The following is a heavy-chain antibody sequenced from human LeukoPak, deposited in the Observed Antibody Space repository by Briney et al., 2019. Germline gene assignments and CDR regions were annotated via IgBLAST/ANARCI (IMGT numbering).Heavy chain of an antibody. J-gene: IGHJ5*02. D-gene: IGHD2-15*01. CDR2: INHSGST. Sequence: SETLSLTCAVYGGSFSGYYWSWIRQPPGKGLEWIGEINHSGSTNYNPSLKSRVTISVDTSKNQFSLKLSSVTAADTAVYYCAREMPADIVVVVELGWFDPWGQGTLVTVSS. CDR1: GGSFSGYY. V-gene: IGHV4-34*01. CDR3: AREMPADIVVVVELGWFDP.